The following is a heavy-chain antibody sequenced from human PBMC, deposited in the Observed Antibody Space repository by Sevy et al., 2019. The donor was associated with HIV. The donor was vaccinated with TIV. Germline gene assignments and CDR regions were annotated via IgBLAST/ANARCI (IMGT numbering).Heavy chain of an antibody. CDR3: AKDTYYDYIWGSYRQYYYYYYYGMDV. D-gene: IGHD3-16*02. V-gene: IGHV3-23*01. Sequence: GGSLRLSCAASGFTFSSYAMSWVRQAPGKGLEWVSAISGSGGSTYYADSVKGRFTISKDNSKNTLYLQMNCLRAEATAVYYCAKDTYYDYIWGSYRQYYYYYYYGMDVWGQGTTVTVSS. CDR2: ISGSGGST. J-gene: IGHJ6*02. CDR1: GFTFSSYA.